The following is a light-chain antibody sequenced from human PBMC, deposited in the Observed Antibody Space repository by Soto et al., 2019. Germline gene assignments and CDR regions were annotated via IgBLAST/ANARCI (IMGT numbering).Light chain of an antibody. V-gene: IGKV1-5*03. CDR3: QEYDTYST. CDR2: KAS. J-gene: IGKJ1*01. CDR1: QSTSNW. Sequence: DIQMTQSPSTLSASVGDGVTITCRASQSTSNWLAWYQQKPGKAPKLLIYKASTLETGVPSRFSGSGSGTDFTLTISSLQPDDFATYYCQEYDTYSTFGQGTKVDIK.